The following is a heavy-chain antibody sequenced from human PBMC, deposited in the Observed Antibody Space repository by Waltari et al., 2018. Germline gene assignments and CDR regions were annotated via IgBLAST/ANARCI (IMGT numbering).Heavy chain of an antibody. CDR2: INPDGGEK. CDR1: GLSFNGYW. Sequence: EEYLVESGGGLVQPGGSLRLSCTVAGLSFNGYWMTWVRQAPGKGLEWVATINPDGGEKYYVDPVKGRFTISRDNAKYLLFLQVSSLRVEDMAVYYCARGRYCSGGNCYFDYWGQGTQVTVSS. J-gene: IGHJ4*02. CDR3: ARGRYCSGGNCYFDY. D-gene: IGHD2-15*01. V-gene: IGHV3-7*01.